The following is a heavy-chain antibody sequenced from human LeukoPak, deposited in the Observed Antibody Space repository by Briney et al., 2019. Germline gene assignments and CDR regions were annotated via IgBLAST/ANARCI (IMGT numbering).Heavy chain of an antibody. CDR1: GFTFSSYE. Sequence: GGSLRLSCAASGFTFSSYEMNWVRQAPGKGLEWVSYISSSGSTIYYADSVKGRFTISRDNAKNSLYLQMNSLRAEDTAVYYCAKGRYPDAYCSGDCYYSYWGQGTLVTVSS. CDR2: ISSSGSTI. J-gene: IGHJ4*02. D-gene: IGHD2-21*02. V-gene: IGHV3-48*03. CDR3: AKGRYPDAYCSGDCYYSY.